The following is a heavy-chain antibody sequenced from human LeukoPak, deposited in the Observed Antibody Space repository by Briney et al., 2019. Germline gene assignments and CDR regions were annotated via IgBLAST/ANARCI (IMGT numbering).Heavy chain of an antibody. CDR3: ARGRSIAAPFDY. V-gene: IGHV1-69*05. J-gene: IGHJ4*02. Sequence: SVKVSCKASGGTFSSYTISWVRQAPGQGLEWMGGIIPIFGTANYAQKFQGRVTITTDESTSTAYMELSSLRSEDTAVYYCARGRSIAAPFDYWGQGTLVTVSS. CDR1: GGTFSSYT. CDR2: IIPIFGTA. D-gene: IGHD6-6*01.